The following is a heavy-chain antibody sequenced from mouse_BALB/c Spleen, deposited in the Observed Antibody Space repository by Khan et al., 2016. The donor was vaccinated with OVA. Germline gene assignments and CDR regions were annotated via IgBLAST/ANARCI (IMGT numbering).Heavy chain of an antibody. V-gene: IGHV5-17*02. CDR3: TRSKITTWYFDV. CDR1: AFTFSSFG. Sequence: EVELVESGGGLVQPGGSRKVSCAASAFTFSSFGMHWVRQAPEKGLEWVAYISSGSATIYYADTVKGRFTISRDNPKNTLFLQMTSLRSEDTAMYYCTRSKITTWYFDVWGAGTTVTVSS. D-gene: IGHD2-4*01. J-gene: IGHJ1*01. CDR2: ISSGSATI.